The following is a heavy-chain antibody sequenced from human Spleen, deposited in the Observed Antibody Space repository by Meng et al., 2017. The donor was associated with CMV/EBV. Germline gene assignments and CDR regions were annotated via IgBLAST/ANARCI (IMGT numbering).Heavy chain of an antibody. CDR3: AKDTAIPKHYYYGMDV. V-gene: IGHV3-30-3*01. D-gene: IGHD5-18*01. CDR2: ISYDGSNK. Sequence: GESLKISCAASGFTFSSYAMHWVRQAPGKGLEWVAVISYDGSNKYYADSVKGRFTISRDNAKNSLFLQMNSLRAEDTAVYYCAKDTAIPKHYYYGMDVWGQGTTVTVSS. J-gene: IGHJ6*02. CDR1: GFTFSSYA.